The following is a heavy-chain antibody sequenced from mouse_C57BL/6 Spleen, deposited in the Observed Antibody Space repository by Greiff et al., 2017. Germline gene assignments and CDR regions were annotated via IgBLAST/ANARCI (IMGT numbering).Heavy chain of an antibody. CDR2: ISSGGSYT. CDR1: GFTFSSYG. D-gene: IGHD2-3*01. V-gene: IGHV5-6*01. CDR3: ARHEGWFDY. J-gene: IGHJ4*01. Sequence: EVQLQESGGDLVKPGGSLKLSCAASGFTFSSYGMSWVRQTPDKRLEWVATISSGGSYTYYPDSVKGRFTISRDKAKNPLYLQMSRLTSEDTAMYDCARHEGWFDYWGQGTSVTVSS.